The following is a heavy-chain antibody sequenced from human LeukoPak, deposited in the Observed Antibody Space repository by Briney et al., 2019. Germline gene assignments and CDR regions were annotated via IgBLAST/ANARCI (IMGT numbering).Heavy chain of an antibody. J-gene: IGHJ3*02. CDR2: INHSGST. V-gene: IGHV4-34*01. D-gene: IGHD6-6*01. Sequence: SETLSLTCAVYGGSFSGYYWSWIRQPPGKGLEWIGEINHSGSTNYNPSLKGRVTISVDTSKNQFSLKLSSVTAADTAVYYCARGPSIAARRRRGRVVTGAFDIWGQGTMVTVSS. CDR3: ARGPSIAARRRRGRVVTGAFDI. CDR1: GGSFSGYY.